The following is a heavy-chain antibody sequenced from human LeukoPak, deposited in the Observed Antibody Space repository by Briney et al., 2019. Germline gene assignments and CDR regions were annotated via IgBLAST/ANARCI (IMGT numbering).Heavy chain of an antibody. J-gene: IGHJ4*02. CDR2: INDSGGST. CDR3: AKARSGIAAAGTNY. V-gene: IGHV3-23*01. D-gene: IGHD6-13*01. CDR1: GFTFSSYG. Sequence: QPGGSLRLSCAASGFTFSSYGMHWVRQAPGEGLEWVSVINDSGGSTYYADSVKGRFTISRDNSKNTLYLQMNGLRAEDTAVYYCAKARSGIAAAGTNYWGRGTLVTVSS.